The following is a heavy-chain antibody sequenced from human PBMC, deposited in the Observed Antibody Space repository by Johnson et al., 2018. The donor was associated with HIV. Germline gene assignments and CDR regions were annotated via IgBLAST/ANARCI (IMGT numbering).Heavy chain of an antibody. D-gene: IGHD3-16*01. CDR1: GFTFSSYA. J-gene: IGHJ3*02. V-gene: IGHV3-20*04. Sequence: VQLVESGGGLVQPGGYLRLSCAASGFTFSSYAMSWVRQAPGKGLEWVPGINWSGARTGYADSVKGRFTISRDNAKNSLYLHMNSLRAEDTAVYYCAREAYRAFDIWGQGTMVTVSS. CDR2: INWSGART. CDR3: AREAYRAFDI.